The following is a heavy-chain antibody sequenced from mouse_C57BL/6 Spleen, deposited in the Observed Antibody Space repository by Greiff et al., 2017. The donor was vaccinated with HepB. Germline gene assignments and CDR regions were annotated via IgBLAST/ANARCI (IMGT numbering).Heavy chain of an antibody. CDR3: TTLLLRGAMDY. D-gene: IGHD1-1*01. J-gene: IGHJ4*01. CDR2: IDPEDGDT. Sequence: VHVKQSGAELVRPGASVKLSCTASGFNIKDYYMHWVKQRPEQGLEWIGRIDPEDGDTESAPKFQGKATMTADTSSNTAYLQLSSLTSEDTAVYYCTTLLLRGAMDYWGQGTSVTVSS. CDR1: GFNIKDYY. V-gene: IGHV14-1*01.